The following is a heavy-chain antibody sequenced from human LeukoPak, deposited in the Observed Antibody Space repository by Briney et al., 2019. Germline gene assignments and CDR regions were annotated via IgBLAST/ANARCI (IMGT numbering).Heavy chain of an antibody. D-gene: IGHD5-12*01. V-gene: IGHV3-7*01. J-gene: IGHJ5*02. CDR1: GFTFSHYW. CDR3: VSQQVAPP. Sequence: GGSLRLSCVASGFTFSHYWMSWVRQAPGKGLEWVANIKEDGSIEDYVDSVKGRFTVSRNNAKNSLYLEMNSLRVEDTAVYYCVSQQVAPPWGQGTLVIVSS. CDR2: IKEDGSIE.